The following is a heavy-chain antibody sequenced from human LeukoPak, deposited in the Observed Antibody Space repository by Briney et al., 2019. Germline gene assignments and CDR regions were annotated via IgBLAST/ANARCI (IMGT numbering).Heavy chain of an antibody. CDR3: ARVPAVVVAATPTWFDP. D-gene: IGHD2-15*01. V-gene: IGHV4-34*01. CDR1: GGSFSGYY. CDR2: INHSGST. Sequence: KPSETLSLTCAVYGGSFSGYYWSWIRQPPGKGLEWIGEINHSGSTNYNPSLKSRVTISVDTSKNQFSLKLGSVTAADTAVYYCARVPAVVVAATPTWFDPWGQGTLVTVSS. J-gene: IGHJ5*02.